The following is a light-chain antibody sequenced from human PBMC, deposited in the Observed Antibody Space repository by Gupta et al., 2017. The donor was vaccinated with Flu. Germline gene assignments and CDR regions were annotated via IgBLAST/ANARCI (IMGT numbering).Light chain of an antibody. CDR3: QQSYTTPYT. Sequence: DIQLTQSPSSLSASVGDRVTITCRASQSMSTYLNWFQHKPGKGPRLLIYAASTLESGVPSRFSGSSSGTELILTITSLQPDDVATYYCQQSYTTPYTFGQGTKLEIK. CDR2: AAS. V-gene: IGKV1-39*01. J-gene: IGKJ2*01. CDR1: QSMSTY.